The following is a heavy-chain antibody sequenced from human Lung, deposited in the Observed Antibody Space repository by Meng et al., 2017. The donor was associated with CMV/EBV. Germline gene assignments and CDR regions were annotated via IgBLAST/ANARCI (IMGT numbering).Heavy chain of an antibody. V-gene: IGHV3-33*06. CDR1: GFTFSSYG. Sequence: GGSXRLXCAASGFTFSSYGMHWVRQAPGKGLEWVAVIWYDGSNKYYTDSVKGRFTISRDNSKNTLYLQMNSLRAEDTAVYYCAKTAQFSSSNIDYWGQGPLVTVSS. CDR3: AKTAQFSSSNIDY. D-gene: IGHD6-6*01. CDR2: IWYDGSNK. J-gene: IGHJ4*02.